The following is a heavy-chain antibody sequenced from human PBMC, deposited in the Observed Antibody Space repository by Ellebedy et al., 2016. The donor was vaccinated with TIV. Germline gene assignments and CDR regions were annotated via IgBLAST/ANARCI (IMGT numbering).Heavy chain of an antibody. V-gene: IGHV4-39*07. CDR3: ARAYNYGAFAF. Sequence: MPSETLSLTCTVSGGSISSTSYYWDWIRQPPGKGLEWIGRLYYSGYTYYTPSLKSRVTISVDASNTQFSLNLSSVTAADTAVYYCARAYNYGAFAFWGQGTLVTVSS. CDR2: LYYSGYT. J-gene: IGHJ4*02. D-gene: IGHD4/OR15-4a*01. CDR1: GGSISSTSYY.